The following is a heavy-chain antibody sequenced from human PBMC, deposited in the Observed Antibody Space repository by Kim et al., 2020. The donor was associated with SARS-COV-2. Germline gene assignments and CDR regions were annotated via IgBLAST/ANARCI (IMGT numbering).Heavy chain of an antibody. Sequence: SETLSLTCTVSGGSISSSSYYWGWIRQPPGKGLEWIGSIYYSGSTYYNPSLKSRVTISVDTSKNQFSLKLSSVTAADTAVYYCARPTFPYGSGSYYNLGVWFDPWGQGTLVTVSS. CDR3: ARPTFPYGSGSYYNLGVWFDP. J-gene: IGHJ5*02. CDR1: GGSISSSSYY. V-gene: IGHV4-39*01. CDR2: IYYSGST. D-gene: IGHD3-10*01.